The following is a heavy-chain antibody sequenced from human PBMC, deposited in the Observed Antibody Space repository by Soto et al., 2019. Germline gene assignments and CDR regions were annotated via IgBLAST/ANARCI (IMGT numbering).Heavy chain of an antibody. J-gene: IGHJ6*02. CDR2: IYYSGST. CDR1: GGSVSSGSYY. CDR3: ASSWDAPVVPAAPRYYYGMDV. V-gene: IGHV4-61*01. Sequence: QVQLQESGPGLVKPSETLSLTCTVCGGSVSSGSYYWSWIRQPPGKGLEWIGYIYYSGSTNYNPSLKSRVTISVDTSKNQFSLKLSSVTAADTAVYYCASSWDAPVVPAAPRYYYGMDVWGQGTTVTVSS. D-gene: IGHD2-2*01.